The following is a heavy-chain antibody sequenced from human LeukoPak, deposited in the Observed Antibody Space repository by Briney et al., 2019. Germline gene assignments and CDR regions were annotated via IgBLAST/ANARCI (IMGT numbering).Heavy chain of an antibody. CDR2: ISTSSSYI. CDR1: GFTFSSYG. V-gene: IGHV3-21*01. Sequence: GGSLRLSCAASGFTFSSYGMNWVRQAPGKGLEWVSSISTSSSYIYYADSVKGRFTISRDNAKKSLYLQMNSLRAEDTAVYYCARDSATVTSTSSWFDPWGLGTLVTVSS. CDR3: ARDSATVTSTSSWFDP. J-gene: IGHJ5*02. D-gene: IGHD4-17*01.